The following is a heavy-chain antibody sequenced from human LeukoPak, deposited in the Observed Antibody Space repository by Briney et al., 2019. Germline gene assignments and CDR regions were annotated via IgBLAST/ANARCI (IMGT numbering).Heavy chain of an antibody. Sequence: SETLSLTCDVFGGSISSNNWWSWVRQPPGKGLEWIGEMYHGGSTNYNPPLKSRVTMSVDKSKNQFSLKLTSVTAADTAVYYCARDVGARLPGYWGQGTLVTVSS. D-gene: IGHD1-26*01. V-gene: IGHV4-4*02. CDR1: GGSISSNNW. CDR2: MYHGGST. CDR3: ARDVGARLPGY. J-gene: IGHJ4*02.